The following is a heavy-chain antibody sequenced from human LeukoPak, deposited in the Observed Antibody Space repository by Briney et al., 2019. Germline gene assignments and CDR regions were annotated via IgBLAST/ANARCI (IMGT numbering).Heavy chain of an antibody. J-gene: IGHJ6*02. Sequence: HPGGSLRLSCAASGCTFSSYSMNWVRQAPGKGLEWVSYISSSSSTIYYADSVKGRFTISRDNAKNSLYLQMNSLRAEDTAVYYCAKDHFKRYYYYGMDVWGQGTTVTVSS. CDR2: ISSSSSTI. CDR1: GCTFSSYS. CDR3: AKDHFKRYYYYGMDV. V-gene: IGHV3-48*01. D-gene: IGHD1-14*01.